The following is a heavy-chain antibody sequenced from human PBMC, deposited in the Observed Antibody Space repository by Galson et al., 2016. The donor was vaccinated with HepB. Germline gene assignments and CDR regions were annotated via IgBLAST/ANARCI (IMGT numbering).Heavy chain of an antibody. D-gene: IGHD6-13*01. CDR2: IWSDGSNK. J-gene: IGHJ4*02. CDR3: SREAGIAAAATYDY. Sequence: SLRLSCAASGYSFHTYSMNWVRQAPGKGLEWVALIWSDGSNKYYADSVKGRFTIPRDNSKNTAYLQMNSLRAEDRAVYYCSREAGIAAAATYDYWGQGTLVTVSS. CDR1: GYSFHTYS. V-gene: IGHV3-33*08.